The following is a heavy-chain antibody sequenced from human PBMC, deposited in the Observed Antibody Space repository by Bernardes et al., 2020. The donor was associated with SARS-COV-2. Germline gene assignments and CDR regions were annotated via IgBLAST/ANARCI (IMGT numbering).Heavy chain of an antibody. V-gene: IGHV3-23*01. J-gene: IGHJ6*02. CDR2: ISGSGDNT. CDR1: GFNFRSSA. Sequence: GGSLLLSCAVSGFNFRSSAMTWVRQAPGPGLAWVSSISGSGDNTYYADSVKGRFTISRDNSKNTLYLQMNSLRAEDTALYYCARDFLGEGMDVWGQGTTVTVSS. CDR3: ARDFLGEGMDV.